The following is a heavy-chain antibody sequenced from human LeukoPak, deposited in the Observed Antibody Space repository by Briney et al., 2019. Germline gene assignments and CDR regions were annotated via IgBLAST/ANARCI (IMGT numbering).Heavy chain of an antibody. Sequence: GASVKVSCKASGYTFTSYGISWVRQAPGQGLEWMGWISAYNGNTNYAQKLQGRVTMTTDTSTSTAYMELRSLRSDDTAVYYCARRVAGVVPAAIEVDYWCQGTLVTVSS. J-gene: IGHJ4*02. CDR1: GYTFTSYG. CDR3: ARRVAGVVPAAIEVDY. CDR2: ISAYNGNT. D-gene: IGHD2-2*01. V-gene: IGHV1-18*01.